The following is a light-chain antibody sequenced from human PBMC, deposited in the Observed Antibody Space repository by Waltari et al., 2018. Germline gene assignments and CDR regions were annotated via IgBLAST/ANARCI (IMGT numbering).Light chain of an antibody. CDR3: QQRTKWPPGFT. V-gene: IGKV3-11*01. Sequence: EIVLTQSPATLSLSPGERATLPCRASQSVSSSLAWYQQKPGQAPRLLIYDASNRATGIPARFSGSGSGTDFTLTISSLESEDYAVYYCQQRTKWPPGFTFGPGTKVDIK. CDR1: QSVSSS. J-gene: IGKJ3*01. CDR2: DAS.